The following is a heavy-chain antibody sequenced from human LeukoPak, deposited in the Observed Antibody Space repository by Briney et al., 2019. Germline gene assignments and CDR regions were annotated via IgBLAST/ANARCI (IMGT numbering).Heavy chain of an antibody. CDR3: AREKASAGPHFEH. V-gene: IGHV4-59*01. J-gene: IGHJ4*02. D-gene: IGHD6-13*01. CDR2: NYNRGTT. CDR1: GGSISTYY. Sequence: SETLSLTCFVSGGSISTYYWSWIRQPPGKGLEWIGYNYNRGTTAYNPSLKSRVTISVDRSKNQFSLSLTSVTAADTAFYYCAREKASAGPHFEHWGRGILFTVSS.